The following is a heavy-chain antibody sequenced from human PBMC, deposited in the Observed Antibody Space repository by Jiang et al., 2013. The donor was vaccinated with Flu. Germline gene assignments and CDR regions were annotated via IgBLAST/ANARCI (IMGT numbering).Heavy chain of an antibody. Sequence: KPSGTLSLTCAVSGGSITSTNWWGWVRQPPGKGLEWIGEIYHMGGTHYNPSLKSRIIISVDKSKNQFSLTLSSVTAADAAVYFCARRVLLYTSAGDEGVVGTPYFDYWGQGTLVTVSS. J-gene: IGHJ4*02. CDR2: IYHMGGT. CDR3: ARRVLLYTSAGDEGVVGTPYFDY. D-gene: IGHD1-1*01. CDR1: GGSITSTNW. V-gene: IGHV4-4*02.